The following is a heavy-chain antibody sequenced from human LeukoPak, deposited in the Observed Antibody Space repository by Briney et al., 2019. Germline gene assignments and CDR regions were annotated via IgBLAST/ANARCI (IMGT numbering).Heavy chain of an antibody. Sequence: GGSLRLSCAASGFTFDDYTMHWVRQAPGKGLEWVSSISSSSSYIYYADSVKGRFTISRDNAKNSLYLQMNNLRAEDTAVYHCAKNRVVATFYFDYWGQGTLVTVSS. CDR3: AKNRVVATFYFDY. J-gene: IGHJ4*02. V-gene: IGHV3-21*04. D-gene: IGHD5-12*01. CDR1: GFTFDDYT. CDR2: ISSSSSYI.